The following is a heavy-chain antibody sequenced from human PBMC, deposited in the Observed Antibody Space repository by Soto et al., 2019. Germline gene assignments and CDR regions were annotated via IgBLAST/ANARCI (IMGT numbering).Heavy chain of an antibody. J-gene: IGHJ6*02. Sequence: QLRESGPGLVKHSQTLSLTCTVSGTPINSADFYWTWIRQPLGKRLEWIGYIYYSGTTFHNPSLRSRISLSVDTSKNQFSLRLNSVTAADTAVYYCARGYDFAGFSPYGLDVWGQGTTVTVSS. CDR1: GTPINSADFY. CDR3: ARGYDFAGFSPYGLDV. CDR2: IYYSGTT. D-gene: IGHD3-3*01. V-gene: IGHV4-30-4*01.